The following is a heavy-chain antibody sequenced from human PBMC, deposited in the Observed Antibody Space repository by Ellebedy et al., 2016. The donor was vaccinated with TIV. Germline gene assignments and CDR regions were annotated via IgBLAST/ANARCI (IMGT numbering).Heavy chain of an antibody. D-gene: IGHD4-17*01. CDR1: GFSFRSYW. V-gene: IGHV3-7*01. Sequence: GGSLRLSCGASGFSFRSYWMTWVRQAPGKGLEWVANINQGGSDKYYVDSVKGRFTVSRDNAQNSLFLQMNSLRADDTAVYYCATDGSYGDYLSPAHAFENWGQGTVVIVSS. CDR3: ATDGSYGDYLSPAHAFEN. J-gene: IGHJ3*02. CDR2: INQGGSDK.